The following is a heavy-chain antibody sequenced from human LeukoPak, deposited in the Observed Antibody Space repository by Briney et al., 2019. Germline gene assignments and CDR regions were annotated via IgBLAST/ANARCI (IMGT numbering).Heavy chain of an antibody. V-gene: IGHV4-59*01. D-gene: IGHD3-9*01. J-gene: IGHJ4*02. Sequence: SETLSLTCTVSGGSISNYYWNWIRQPPGKGLEWIGYVYDRGTTNYNPSLKSRVTIPVDTSKNQFSLKVSSVTAADTAVYFCARGDTGYYPNFDSWGQGTLVTVSS. CDR2: VYDRGTT. CDR3: ARGDTGYYPNFDS. CDR1: GGSISNYY.